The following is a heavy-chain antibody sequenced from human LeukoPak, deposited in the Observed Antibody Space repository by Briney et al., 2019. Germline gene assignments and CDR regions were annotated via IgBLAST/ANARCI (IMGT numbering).Heavy chain of an antibody. CDR3: AGGGTSGSHLHWFDP. V-gene: IGHV4-4*02. CDR1: GDSISGTNW. J-gene: IGHJ5*02. D-gene: IGHD3-10*01. Sequence: SETLSLTCGVSGDSISGTNWWSWVRQPPGQGLEWIGEISLRGLTNYNPSLRSRLTMSLDESKNEVSLKLSSVTAADTAVYYCAGGGTSGSHLHWFDPWGQGTLVTVSS. CDR2: ISLRGLT.